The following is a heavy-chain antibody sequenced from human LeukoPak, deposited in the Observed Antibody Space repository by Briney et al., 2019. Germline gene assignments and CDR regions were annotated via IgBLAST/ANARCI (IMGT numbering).Heavy chain of an antibody. CDR2: IYYSGST. CDR3: ARGYQPLGQQNWFDP. V-gene: IGHV4-30-4*01. CDR1: GGSISSGDYY. D-gene: IGHD2-2*01. J-gene: IGHJ5*02. Sequence: SETLSLTCTVSGGSISSGDYYWSWIRQPPGKGLEWIGYIYYSGSTYYNPSLKSRVTISVDTSKNQFSLKLSSVTAADTAVYYCARGYQPLGQQNWFDPWGQGTLVTVSS.